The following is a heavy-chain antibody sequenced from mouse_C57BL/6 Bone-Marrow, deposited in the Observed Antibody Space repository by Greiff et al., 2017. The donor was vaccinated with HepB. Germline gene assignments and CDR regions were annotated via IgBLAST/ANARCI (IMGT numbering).Heavy chain of an antibody. V-gene: IGHV2-5*01. J-gene: IGHJ1*03. CDR3: AEKKKIFYGNYDWYFDV. CDR1: GFSLTSYG. CDR2: IWRGGST. Sequence: QVQLQQSGPGLVQPSQRLSITCTVSGFSLTSYGVHWVRQSPGKGLEWLGVIWRGGSTDYNAAFMSRLSITKDNSTSQVFFKMNSLQADDTAIYYCAEKKKIFYGNYDWYFDVWGTGTTVTVSS. D-gene: IGHD2-1*01.